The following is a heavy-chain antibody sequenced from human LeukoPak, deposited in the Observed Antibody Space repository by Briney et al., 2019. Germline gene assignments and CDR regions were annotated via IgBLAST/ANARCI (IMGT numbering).Heavy chain of an antibody. CDR2: IYYSGST. V-gene: IGHV4-59*01. J-gene: IGHJ4*02. CDR3: ARDRYGYGGNPHWFDY. Sequence: PSETLSLTCTVSGGSISSYYWSWIRQPPGKGLEWIGYIYYSGSTNCNPSLKSRVTISVDTSKNQFSLKLSSVTAADTAVYYCARDRYGYGGNPHWFDYWGQGTLVTVSS. D-gene: IGHD4-23*01. CDR1: GGSISSYY.